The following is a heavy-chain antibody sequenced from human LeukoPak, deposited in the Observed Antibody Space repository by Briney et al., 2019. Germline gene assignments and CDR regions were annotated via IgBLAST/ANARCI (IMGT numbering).Heavy chain of an antibody. Sequence: GGSLRLSCAASGFTFSSYSMNWVRQAPGKGLEWVSSISSSSSYIYYADSVKGRFTISRDNARNSLYLQMNSLRAEDTAVYYCARIPYCSGGSCYPLFDYWGQGTLVTVSS. D-gene: IGHD2-15*01. J-gene: IGHJ4*02. CDR3: ARIPYCSGGSCYPLFDY. CDR1: GFTFSSYS. V-gene: IGHV3-21*01. CDR2: ISSSSSYI.